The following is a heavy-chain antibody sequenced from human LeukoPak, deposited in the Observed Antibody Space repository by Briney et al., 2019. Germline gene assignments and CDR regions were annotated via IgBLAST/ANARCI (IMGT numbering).Heavy chain of an antibody. Sequence: SETLSLTCTVSGGSVTDYYWSWIRQSPGKGLEWIGYIYYTGTSYNPSLKSRVTISADTSKNQFSLELISVTAADTAVYYCASRKLGNDYWGQGTLVTVSS. D-gene: IGHD7-27*01. V-gene: IGHV4-59*02. CDR1: GGSVTDYY. CDR3: ASRKLGNDY. CDR2: IYYTGT. J-gene: IGHJ4*02.